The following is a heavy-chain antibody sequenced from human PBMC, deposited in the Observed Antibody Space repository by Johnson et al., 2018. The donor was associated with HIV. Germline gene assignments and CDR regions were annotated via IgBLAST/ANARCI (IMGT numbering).Heavy chain of an antibody. Sequence: QVQLVESGGGVVQPGRSLRLSCEASGFTFSNFVMHWVRQAPGKGLEWLTSISYDGRTFYADSVKGRFTISRDNSKNTVYLQMNSLRAEDTALYDCARAAAARSSGHDAVDIWGQGTMVTVSS. V-gene: IGHV3-30*07. D-gene: IGHD6-6*01. CDR2: ISYDGRT. CDR1: GFTFSNFV. CDR3: ARAAAARSSGHDAVDI. J-gene: IGHJ3*02.